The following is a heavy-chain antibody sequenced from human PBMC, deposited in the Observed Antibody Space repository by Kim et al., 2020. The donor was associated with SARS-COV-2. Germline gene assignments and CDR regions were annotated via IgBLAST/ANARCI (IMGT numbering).Heavy chain of an antibody. V-gene: IGHV3-33*06. CDR1: GFTFSSYG. CDR3: AKEASGAYIDY. CDR2: IWYDGSNK. D-gene: IGHD3-16*01. Sequence: GGSLRLSCAASGFTFSSYGMHWVRQAPGKGLEWVAVIWYDGSNKYYADSVKGRFTISRVNSKNTLYLQMNSLRAEDTAVYYCAKEASGAYIDYWGQGTLVTVSS. J-gene: IGHJ4*02.